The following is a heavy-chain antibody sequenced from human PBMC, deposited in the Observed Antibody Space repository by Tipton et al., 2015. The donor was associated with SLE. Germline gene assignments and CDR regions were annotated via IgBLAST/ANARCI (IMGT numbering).Heavy chain of an antibody. CDR3: ARGSLVLPTVAGDVDAFDI. CDR1: GGSITSRY. D-gene: IGHD4-23*01. J-gene: IGHJ3*02. Sequence: GLVKPSGTLSLTCTVSGGSITSRYWNWVRQPPGKGLEWIGYIYYSGTTSYNSSLKSRVTISVDSAKNQFSLKVSSVTAADTAVYYCARGSLVLPTVAGDVDAFDIWGQGTAVIVSS. V-gene: IGHV4-59*11. CDR2: IYYSGTT.